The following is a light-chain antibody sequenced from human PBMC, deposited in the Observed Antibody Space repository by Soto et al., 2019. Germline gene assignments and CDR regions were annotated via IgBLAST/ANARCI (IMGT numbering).Light chain of an antibody. J-gene: IGKJ4*01. CDR1: QSVSSSY. Sequence: EIVLTQSPGTLSLSPGERATLSCRDSQSVSSSYLAWYQQKPGQAPRLLIYGASSRATGIPDRFSGSGSGTDFTLTISRLEPEEFAVYYCQQYGSSSLTFGGGTNVEIK. V-gene: IGKV3-20*01. CDR2: GAS. CDR3: QQYGSSSLT.